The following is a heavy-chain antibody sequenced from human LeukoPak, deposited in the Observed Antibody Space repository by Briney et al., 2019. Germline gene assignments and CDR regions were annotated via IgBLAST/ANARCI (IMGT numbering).Heavy chain of an antibody. CDR3: AKDPCSGGSCYLYYFDY. D-gene: IGHD2-15*01. CDR2: ISASGGST. Sequence: GGSLRLSCAASGFTFSSSAMSWVRQVPGKGLEWVSGISASGGSTYYADSVKGRFTISRDNSKNTLYLQMNSLRAVDTAVYYCAKDPCSGGSCYLYYFDYWGQGTLVTVSS. CDR1: GFTFSSSA. V-gene: IGHV3-23*01. J-gene: IGHJ4*02.